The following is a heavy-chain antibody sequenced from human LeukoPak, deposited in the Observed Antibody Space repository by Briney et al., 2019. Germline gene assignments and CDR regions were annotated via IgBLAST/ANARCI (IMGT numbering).Heavy chain of an antibody. J-gene: IGHJ4*02. CDR3: ARGIRYYDWLSGLPDY. V-gene: IGHV1-2*02. CDR1: GYTFTGYY. D-gene: IGHD3-9*01. Sequence: ASVKVSCKASGYTFTGYYMHWVRQAPGQGLEWMGWINPNSGGTNYAQKFQGRVTMTRDTSISTAYMELSRLRSDDTAVYYCARGIRYYDWLSGLPDYWGQGTLVTVSS. CDR2: INPNSGGT.